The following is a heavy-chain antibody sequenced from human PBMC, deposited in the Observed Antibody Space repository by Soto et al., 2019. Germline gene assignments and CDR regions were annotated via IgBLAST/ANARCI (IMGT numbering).Heavy chain of an antibody. D-gene: IGHD3-22*01. CDR1: GFTFSNAW. V-gene: IGHV3-15*01. Sequence: LRLSCAASGFTFSNAWMSWVRQAPGKGLEWVGRIKSKTDGGTTDYAAPVKGRFTISRDDSKNTLYLQMNSLKTEDTAVYYCTTVARRVYYDSSGYSWVWGQGTLVTVS. CDR2: IKSKTDGGTT. J-gene: IGHJ4*02. CDR3: TTVARRVYYDSSGYSWV.